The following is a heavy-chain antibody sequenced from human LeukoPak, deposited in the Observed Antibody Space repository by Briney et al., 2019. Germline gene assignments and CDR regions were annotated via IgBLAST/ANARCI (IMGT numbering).Heavy chain of an antibody. CDR2: ISAYNGNT. CDR3: ARVRVTQQLRLIIPYQPDFDY. CDR1: GNSFNDYY. J-gene: IGHJ4*02. V-gene: IGHV1-18*04. D-gene: IGHD6-13*01. Sequence: ASVKVSCKASGNSFNDYYIHWVRQAPGQGLERMGWISAYNGNTNYAQKLQGRVTMTTDTSTSTAYMELRSLRSDDTAVYYCARVRVTQQLRLIIPYQPDFDYWGQGTLVTVSS.